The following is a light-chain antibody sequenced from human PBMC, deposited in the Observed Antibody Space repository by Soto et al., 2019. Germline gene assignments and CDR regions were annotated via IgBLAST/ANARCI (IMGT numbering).Light chain of an antibody. CDR2: LGS. J-gene: IGKJ2*01. CDR3: MQGLQTPYT. V-gene: IGKV2-28*01. CDR1: QSLLHSNGDTF. Sequence: DIVVTQSPLSLPVTPGEPASISCRSGQSLLHSNGDTFLAWYLQKPVQSPQILIYLGSNRASGVPDRFSGSGSGTDFTLKISRVEAEDVGVYYFMQGLQTPYTFGQGTKLEIK.